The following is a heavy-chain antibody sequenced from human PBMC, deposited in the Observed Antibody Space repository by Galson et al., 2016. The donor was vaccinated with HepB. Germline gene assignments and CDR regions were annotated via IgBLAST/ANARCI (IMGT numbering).Heavy chain of an antibody. V-gene: IGHV3-53*01. Sequence: SLRLSCAASGFTFSSYAMHWVRQAPGKGLEWVSAIYSGGSTYYADAVKGHFTVSRDNPKNTVYLQMNSLRAEDTAVYYCAREAIAAAGTHDAFDIWGQGTMVTVCS. D-gene: IGHD6-13*01. CDR1: GFTFSSYA. CDR3: AREAIAAAGTHDAFDI. J-gene: IGHJ3*02. CDR2: IYSGGST.